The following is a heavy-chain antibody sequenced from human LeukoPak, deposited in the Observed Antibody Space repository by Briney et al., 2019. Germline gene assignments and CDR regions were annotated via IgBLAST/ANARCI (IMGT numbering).Heavy chain of an antibody. CDR3: VRGREVRGRSMDV. CDR1: GFNFSSQW. J-gene: IGHJ6*04. Sequence: GGSLRLSCAASGFNFSSQWMHWVRQAPGKGLVWVSRLRSSGNGTTYADSVKARFTISRDNAKNTLFLQMNSLRIEDTAVYYCVRGREVRGRSMDVWGKGTTVIVSP. V-gene: IGHV3-74*03. D-gene: IGHD3-10*01. CDR2: LRSSGNGT.